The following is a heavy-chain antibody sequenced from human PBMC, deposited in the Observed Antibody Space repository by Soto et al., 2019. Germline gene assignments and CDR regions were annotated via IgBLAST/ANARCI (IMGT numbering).Heavy chain of an antibody. V-gene: IGHV4-59*01. D-gene: IGHD3-10*01. CDR2: IYYSGST. Sequence: SETLSLTCTVSGGSISSYYWSWIRQPPGKGLEWIGYIYYSGSTNYNPSLKSRLTISVDTSKNQFSLKLSSVTAADTAVYYCARGNYGLFDYWGQGTLVTVSS. CDR1: GGSISSYY. J-gene: IGHJ4*02. CDR3: ARGNYGLFDY.